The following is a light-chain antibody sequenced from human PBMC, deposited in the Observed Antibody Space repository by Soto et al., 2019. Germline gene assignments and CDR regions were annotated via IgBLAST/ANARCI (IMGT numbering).Light chain of an antibody. CDR3: GSWDSSLSAYV. V-gene: IGLV1-51*01. CDR2: DSN. Sequence: QSVLTQPPSVSAAPGQKVIISCSGSSSNIGNNFVSWYQQLPGTAPKLLIYDSNERPSGIPDRFSGSKSGTSATLGITGFQTGDEADYYCGSWDSSLSAYVFGTGTKVTVL. CDR1: SSNIGNNF. J-gene: IGLJ1*01.